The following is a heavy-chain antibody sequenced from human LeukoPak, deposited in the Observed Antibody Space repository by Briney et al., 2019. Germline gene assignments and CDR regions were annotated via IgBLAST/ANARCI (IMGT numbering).Heavy chain of an antibody. CDR2: ISSSSSYT. V-gene: IGHV3-11*06. CDR1: GFTFSDYY. Sequence: PGGSLRLSCAASGFTFSDYYMSWIRQAPGKGLEWASYISSSSSYTNYADSVKGRFTISRDNAKNSLYLQMNSLRAEDTAVYYCARSAYGMDVWGQGTTVTVSS. CDR3: ARSAYGMDV. J-gene: IGHJ6*02.